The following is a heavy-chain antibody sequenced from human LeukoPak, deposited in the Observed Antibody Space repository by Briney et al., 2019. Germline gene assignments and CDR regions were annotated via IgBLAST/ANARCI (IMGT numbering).Heavy chain of an antibody. CDR2: ITGSGDTT. CDR1: GFTFSSYS. J-gene: IGHJ4*02. D-gene: IGHD1-26*01. Sequence: GGSLRLSCAASGFTFSSYSMNWVRQAPGKGLEWVSAITGSGDTTYYADSVKGRFTISRDNSKNTLYLQMNSLRAEDTAVYYCAKDTFRRPYSGTQSHWGQGTLVTVSS. CDR3: AKDTFRRPYSGTQSH. V-gene: IGHV3-23*01.